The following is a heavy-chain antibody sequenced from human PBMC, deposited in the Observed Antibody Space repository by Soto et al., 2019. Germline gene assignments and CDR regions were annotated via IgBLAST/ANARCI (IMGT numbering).Heavy chain of an antibody. Sequence: EVQLLESGGGLVQPGGSLRLSCAASGFTFGTYAMKWLRQAPGRGLECVSFISGSGRTTYYAESVKGRFTVSRDNSKSTMYLQMSWLRAEDTALYYCAKFRGPSYSYYYMDVWGKGTTVTVSS. D-gene: IGHD3-16*01. J-gene: IGHJ6*03. CDR1: GFTFGTYA. CDR2: ISGSGRTT. V-gene: IGHV3-23*01. CDR3: AKFRGPSYSYYYMDV.